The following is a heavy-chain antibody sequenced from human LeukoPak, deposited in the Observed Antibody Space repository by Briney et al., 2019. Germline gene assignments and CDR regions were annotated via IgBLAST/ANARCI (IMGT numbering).Heavy chain of an antibody. V-gene: IGHV3-23*01. CDR2: ISGCGGST. D-gene: IGHD3-22*01. CDR1: GFTFSSCA. J-gene: IGHJ4*02. Sequence: GGSLRLSCAASGFTFSSCATSWARAAPGKGLEWVSSISGCGGSTYYADSVKGRFTISRDNSKNTLYLQMNSLRAEDTAVYYCAKEGGLFMIVGSGYFDYWGQGTLVTVSS. CDR3: AKEGGLFMIVGSGYFDY.